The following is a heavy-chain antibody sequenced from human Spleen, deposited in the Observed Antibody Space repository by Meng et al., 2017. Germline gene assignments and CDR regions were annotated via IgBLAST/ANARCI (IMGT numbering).Heavy chain of an antibody. V-gene: IGHV4-4*07. CDR3: ARGNYDRSGYYLFFHH. J-gene: IGHJ1*01. CDR1: GGSINTYY. D-gene: IGHD3-22*01. Sequence: GSLRLSCTVSGGSINTYYWSWIRQPAGRGLEWIGRIYPSGNTNYNPSLKSRVTMSVDTSKNQFSLKLSSVTAADTAVYYCARGNYDRSGYYLFFHHWGQGTLVTVSS. CDR2: IYPSGNT.